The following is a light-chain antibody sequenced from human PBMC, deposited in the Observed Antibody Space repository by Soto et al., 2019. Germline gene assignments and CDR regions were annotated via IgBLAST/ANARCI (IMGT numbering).Light chain of an antibody. J-gene: IGLJ2*01. V-gene: IGLV1-40*01. Sequence: QAVATQPPSVSGAPGQRVTISCTGSSSNIGAGYDVHWYQQLPGTAPKLLIYGNNNRPSGVPDRFSGSKSATSASLAITGLQAEDEADYYCQSYDISLSGSKVFGGGTKVTVL. CDR1: SSNIGAGYD. CDR2: GNN. CDR3: QSYDISLSGSKV.